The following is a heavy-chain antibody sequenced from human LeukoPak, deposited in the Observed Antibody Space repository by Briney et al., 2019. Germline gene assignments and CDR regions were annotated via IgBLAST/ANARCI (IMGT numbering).Heavy chain of an antibody. CDR3: AREAPPYGPGSLDNWFDP. D-gene: IGHD3-10*01. V-gene: IGHV4-30-4*01. Sequence: PSETLSLTCTVSGGSISSGDYYWSWIRQPPGKGLEWIGYIYYSGSTYYNPSLKSRVTISVDTSKNQFSLKLSSVTAADTAVYYCAREAPPYGPGSLDNWFDPWGQGTLVTVSS. J-gene: IGHJ5*02. CDR1: GGSISSGDYY. CDR2: IYYSGST.